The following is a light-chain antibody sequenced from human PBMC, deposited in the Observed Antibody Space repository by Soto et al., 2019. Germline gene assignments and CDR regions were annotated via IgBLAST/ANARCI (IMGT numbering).Light chain of an antibody. CDR2: DAS. V-gene: IGKV1-5*01. CDR1: QSISSW. J-gene: IGKJ2*02. CDR3: QQYNSYPCT. Sequence: DIQMTQSPSTLSASVGDRVTITCRASQSISSWLAWYQQKPGKAPKLLIHDASSLESGVPSRFSGSGSGTEFTLTISSLQPDDFATYYCQQYNSYPCTFGQGTKLEIK.